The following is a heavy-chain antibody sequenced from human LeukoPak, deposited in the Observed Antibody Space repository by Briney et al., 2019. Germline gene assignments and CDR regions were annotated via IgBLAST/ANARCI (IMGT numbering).Heavy chain of an antibody. CDR3: ARRHTNWSKEFDF. D-gene: IGHD1-1*01. J-gene: IGHJ4*02. V-gene: IGHV4-34*01. CDR2: INHTGSA. Sequence: SETLSLTCTVYGESFSGYYWSWIRQPPGKGLEWIGEINHTGSANYNPSHKSRVTISIDKSKTQFSLKLNSATAADTAVYFCARRHTNWSKEFDFWGQGTLVTVSS. CDR1: GESFSGYY.